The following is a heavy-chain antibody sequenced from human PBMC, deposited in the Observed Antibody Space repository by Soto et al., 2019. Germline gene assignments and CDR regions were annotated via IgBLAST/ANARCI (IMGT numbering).Heavy chain of an antibody. CDR1: GFTFSSYG. V-gene: IGHV3-30*18. CDR3: AKGWVDGSGPYYYYYGMDV. J-gene: IGHJ6*02. Sequence: PGGSLRLSCAASGFTFSSYGMHWVRQAPGKGLEWVAVISYDGSNKYYADSVKGRFTISRDNSKNTLYLQMNSLRAEDTAVYYCAKGWVDGSGPYYYYYGMDVWGQGTTVTVSS. CDR2: ISYDGSNK. D-gene: IGHD3-10*01.